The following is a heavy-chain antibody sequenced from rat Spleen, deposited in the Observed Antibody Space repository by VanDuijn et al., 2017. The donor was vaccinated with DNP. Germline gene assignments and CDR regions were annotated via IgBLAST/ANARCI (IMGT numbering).Heavy chain of an antibody. V-gene: IGHV2-47*01. CDR2: IWSNGGT. CDR1: GLSLTSNS. D-gene: IGHD1-4*01. J-gene: IGHJ4*01. CDR3: ARNGVYYPGIRGWVMDA. Sequence: QVQLKESGPGLVQPSQTLSLTCTVSGLSLTSNSVSWIRQPPGKGLEWMGVIWSNGGTDYNSAIKSRLSISRDTSKSQVFLKMNSLQTEDTAMYFCARNGVYYPGIRGWVMDAWGQGASVTVSS.